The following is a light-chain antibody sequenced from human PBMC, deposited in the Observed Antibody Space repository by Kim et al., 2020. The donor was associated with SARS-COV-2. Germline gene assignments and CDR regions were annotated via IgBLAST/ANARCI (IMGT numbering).Light chain of an antibody. CDR1: KSIRTY. V-gene: IGKV1-39*01. J-gene: IGKJ4*01. CDR2: VTT. Sequence: CRESKSIRTYLNWYQQNSVEAPNLLIYVTTAGPKQVQSEFTLNTGVPARFIASGSGTDFTLTINPMQPEDVESYYCQQTYSTPLTFGGGTKVDIK. CDR3: QQTYSTPLT.